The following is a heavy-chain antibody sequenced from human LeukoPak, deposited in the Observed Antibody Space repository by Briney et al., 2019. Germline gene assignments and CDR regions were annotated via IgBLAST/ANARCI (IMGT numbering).Heavy chain of an antibody. CDR1: GIILSNYW. Sequence: PGGSLRLSCATSGIILSNYWMHWVRQAPGKGLVWVSRINTDGSTTYYADSVKGRFTISRDNSKNTLYLQMNSLRAEDTAVYYCAKLQSPLINYYYMDVWGKGTTVTVSS. D-gene: IGHD4-11*01. V-gene: IGHV3-74*01. CDR3: AKLQSPLINYYYMDV. J-gene: IGHJ6*03. CDR2: INTDGSTT.